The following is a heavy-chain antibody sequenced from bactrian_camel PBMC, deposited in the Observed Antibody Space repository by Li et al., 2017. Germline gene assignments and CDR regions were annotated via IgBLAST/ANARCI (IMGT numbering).Heavy chain of an antibody. CDR1: GVGYRADS. D-gene: IGHD6*01. Sequence: HVQLVESGGGSVQAGSSLRLSCVVSGVGYRADSMAWFRQSPGKEREGVTVINSDSGSTSYVDSVKGRFTISRDNFKNALYLQMNSLKTEDTAVYYCATRLTYGGSWYPPDFGYWGQGTQVTVS. CDR2: INSDSGST. J-gene: IGHJ6*01. CDR3: ATRLTYGGSWYPPDFGY. V-gene: IGHV3S1*01.